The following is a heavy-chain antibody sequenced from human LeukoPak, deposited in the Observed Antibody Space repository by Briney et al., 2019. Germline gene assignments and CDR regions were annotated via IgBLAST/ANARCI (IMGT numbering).Heavy chain of an antibody. D-gene: IGHD3-3*01. CDR2: INQDGSVK. CDR1: GFAFSTSW. V-gene: IGHV3-7*01. J-gene: IGHJ4*02. Sequence: GRSLRLSCAASGFAFSTSWMGSVRQPPGEGLEWVGNINQDGSVKNYVASVRGRFTISRDNTRNSVYLQMSALRIEDTAVYYCTRDFVFWGQGSLVTASS. CDR3: TRDFVF.